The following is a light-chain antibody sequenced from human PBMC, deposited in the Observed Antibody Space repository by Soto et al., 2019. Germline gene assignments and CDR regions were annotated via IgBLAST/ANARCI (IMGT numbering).Light chain of an antibody. J-gene: IGLJ2*01. CDR2: EVS. CDR1: SSDIGGKNY. Sequence: QSVLTQPPSASGSPGQSVTISCTGISSDIGGKNYVSWYQQHPGKAPKLMIFEVSKRPSGVPDRFSGSKSGNTASLTISGLQAEDEADYYCSSFTTSSTLEIGGGTKLTVL. CDR3: SSFTTSSTLE. V-gene: IGLV2-8*01.